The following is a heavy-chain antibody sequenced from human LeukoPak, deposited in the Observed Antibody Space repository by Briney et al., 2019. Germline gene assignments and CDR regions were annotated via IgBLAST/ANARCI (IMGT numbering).Heavy chain of an antibody. CDR2: INTDETTT. Sequence: GGSLRLSCVGSGFTSSNYWMHWVRQAPGKGLVWVSRINTDETTTNYADPVKGRFTISRDNAKNTLYLQMNSLRAEDTAVYYCARDRMGYCSGGSCLVMDVWGRGTTVTVSS. CDR3: ARDRMGYCSGGSCLVMDV. J-gene: IGHJ6*03. D-gene: IGHD2-15*01. CDR1: GFTSSNYW. V-gene: IGHV3-74*01.